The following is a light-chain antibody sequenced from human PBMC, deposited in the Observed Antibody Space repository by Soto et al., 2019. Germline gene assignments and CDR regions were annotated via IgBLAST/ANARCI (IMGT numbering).Light chain of an antibody. V-gene: IGKV3-20*01. CDR1: QSISSTY. CDR2: GTS. Sequence: EIVLTQSPGTLSLSPGERATLSCRASQSISSTYLAWTQQKPGQAPMLLIYGTSSRATGIPDRFSGSGSGTDFTLTISRLEPEDFAVYYCQQYGNSPYTFGQGTKLEIK. J-gene: IGKJ2*01. CDR3: QQYGNSPYT.